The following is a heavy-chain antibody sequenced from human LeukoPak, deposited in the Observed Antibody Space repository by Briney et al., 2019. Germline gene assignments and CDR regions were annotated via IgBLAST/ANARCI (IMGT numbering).Heavy chain of an antibody. CDR3: ARDRITGAGSL. D-gene: IGHD1-20*01. CDR2: IYHSGST. V-gene: IGHV4-30-2*01. Sequence: SETLSLTCTVSGGSISSGGYSWSWIRQPPGKGLEWIGYIYHSGSTYYNPSLKSRVTISVDRSKNQFSLKLSSVTAADTAVYYCARDRITGAGSLWGRGTLVTVSS. J-gene: IGHJ2*01. CDR1: GGSISSGGYS.